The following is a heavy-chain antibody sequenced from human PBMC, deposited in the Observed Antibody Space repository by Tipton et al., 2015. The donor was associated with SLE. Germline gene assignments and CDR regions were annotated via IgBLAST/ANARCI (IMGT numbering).Heavy chain of an antibody. V-gene: IGHV4-59*11. Sequence: TLSLTCTVSGGSISSHYWSWIRQPPGKGLEWIGYIYYSGSTNYNPSLKSRVTISVDTSKNQFSLKLSSVTAADTAVYYCARGIAARPRAFDIWGQGTMVTVSS. CDR1: GGSISSHY. CDR2: IYYSGST. CDR3: ARGIAARPRAFDI. J-gene: IGHJ3*02. D-gene: IGHD6-6*01.